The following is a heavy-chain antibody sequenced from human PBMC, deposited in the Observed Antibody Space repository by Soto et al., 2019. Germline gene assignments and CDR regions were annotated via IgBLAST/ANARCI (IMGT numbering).Heavy chain of an antibody. CDR1: GFTFSSYG. Sequence: QVQLVESGGGVVQPGRSLRLSCAASGFTFSSYGMHWVRQAPGTGLEWVAVISYEGSNKYYADSVKGRFTISRDNSKNTLYLQMNSLSAEYTAVYYGAKDFGSGWYERYRYDYYYCMDVWGQGTTVTVSS. D-gene: IGHD3-10*01. V-gene: IGHV3-30*18. CDR3: AKDFGSGWYERYRYDYYYCMDV. CDR2: ISYEGSNK. J-gene: IGHJ6*02.